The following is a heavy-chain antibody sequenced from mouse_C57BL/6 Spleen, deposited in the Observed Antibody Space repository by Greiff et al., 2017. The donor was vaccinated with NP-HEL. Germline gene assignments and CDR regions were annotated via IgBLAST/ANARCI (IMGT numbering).Heavy chain of an antibody. CDR2: IRHKANNHAT. J-gene: IGHJ3*01. V-gene: IGHV6-6*01. CDR1: GFTFSDAW. CDR3: TWFAY. Sequence: EVKLMESGGGLVQPGGSMKLSCAASGFTFSDAWMDWVRQSPEKGLEWVAEIRHKANNHATYYAESVKGRFTISRDDSKSSVYLQMNSLRAEDTGIYYCTWFAYWGQGTLVTVSA.